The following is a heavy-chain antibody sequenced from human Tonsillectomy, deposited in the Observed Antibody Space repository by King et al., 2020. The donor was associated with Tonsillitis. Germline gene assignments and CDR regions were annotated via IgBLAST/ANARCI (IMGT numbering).Heavy chain of an antibody. CDR2: ISGGGGST. D-gene: IGHD6-25*01. V-gene: IGHV3-23*04. J-gene: IGHJ3*02. CDR1: GLTFSNYA. Sequence: VQLVESGGGLVQPGGSLRLSCAASGLTFSNYAMNWVRQPPGKGLEWVSSISGGGGSTFYVDSVKGRFSISRDNSKNMLYLQVSSLRAEDTAVDYWAKASRLTQGYDAFDIWGQGTVVTVSS. CDR3: AKASRLTQGYDAFDI.